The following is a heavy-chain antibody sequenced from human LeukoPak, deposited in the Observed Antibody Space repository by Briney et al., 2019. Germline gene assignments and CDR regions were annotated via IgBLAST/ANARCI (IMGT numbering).Heavy chain of an antibody. CDR1: GYTFTGYY. Sequence: ASVKVSCKASGYTFTGYYMHWVRQAPGQGLKWMGWINPNSGGTNYAQKFQGRVTMTRDTSISTAYMELSRLRSDDTAVYYCARVYYDSSNLGYWGQGTLVTVSS. J-gene: IGHJ4*02. V-gene: IGHV1-2*02. CDR2: INPNSGGT. CDR3: ARVYYDSSNLGY. D-gene: IGHD3-22*01.